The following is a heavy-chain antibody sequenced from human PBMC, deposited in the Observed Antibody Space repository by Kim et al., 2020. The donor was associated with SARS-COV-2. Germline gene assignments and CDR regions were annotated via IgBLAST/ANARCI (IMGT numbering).Heavy chain of an antibody. Sequence: SETLSLTCTVSGGSISSSSYYWGWIRQPPGKGLEWIGSIYYSGSTYYNPSLKSRVTISVDTSKNQFSLKLSSVTAADTAVYYCARDILVLSPVGWITFDYWGQGTLVTVSS. D-gene: IGHD6-13*01. CDR2: IYYSGST. CDR3: ARDILVLSPVGWITFDY. J-gene: IGHJ4*02. V-gene: IGHV4-39*07. CDR1: GGSISSSSYY.